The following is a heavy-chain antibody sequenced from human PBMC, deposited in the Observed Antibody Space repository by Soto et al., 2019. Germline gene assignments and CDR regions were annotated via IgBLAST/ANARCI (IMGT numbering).Heavy chain of an antibody. Sequence: PVGSLRLSCAGSGGTFRGYAVHWVRHTPGKGLEWVTVISDDGSKTYYADSVKGRFSVSRDDSTNMVFLQMSSLRSEDTAVYHCARAYQPNYYFDDWGPGTPVTVSS. V-gene: IGHV3-30*14. J-gene: IGHJ4*02. CDR3: ARAYQPNYYFDD. D-gene: IGHD3-10*01. CDR2: ISDDGSKT. CDR1: GGTFRGYA.